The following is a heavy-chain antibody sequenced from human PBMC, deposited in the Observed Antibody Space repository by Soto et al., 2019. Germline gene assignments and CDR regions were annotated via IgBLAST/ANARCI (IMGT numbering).Heavy chain of an antibody. V-gene: IGHV4-31*03. CDR2: IYYSGST. CDR3: ARSNYDSSGYYSPRYYFDY. CDR1: GGSISSGGYY. D-gene: IGHD3-22*01. Sequence: SETLSLTCTVSGGSISSGGYYWSWIRQHPGKGLEWIGYIYYSGSTYYNPSLKSRVTISVDTSKNQFSLKLSSVTAADTAVYYCARSNYDSSGYYSPRYYFDYWGQGTLVTVSS. J-gene: IGHJ4*02.